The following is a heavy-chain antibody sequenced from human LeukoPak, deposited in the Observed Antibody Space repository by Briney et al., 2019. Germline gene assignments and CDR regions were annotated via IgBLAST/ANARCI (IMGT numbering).Heavy chain of an antibody. CDR3: ARERDDYVWGSYRYWFDP. Sequence: SETLSLTCTVSGGSISSYYWSWIRQPPGKGLEWIGYIYYSGSTNYNPSLKSRVTISVDTSKNQFSLKLSSVTAADTAVYYCARERDDYVWGSYRYWFDPWGQGTLVTVSS. V-gene: IGHV4-59*01. D-gene: IGHD3-16*02. CDR2: IYYSGST. CDR1: GGSISSYY. J-gene: IGHJ5*02.